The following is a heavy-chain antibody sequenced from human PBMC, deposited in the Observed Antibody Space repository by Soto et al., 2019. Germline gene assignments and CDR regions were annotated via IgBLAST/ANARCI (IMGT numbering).Heavy chain of an antibody. CDR1: GFTFSSYS. D-gene: IGHD2-15*01. Sequence: GGSLRLSCAASGFTFSSYSMNGVRQAPGKGLEWVSSISSSSSYIYYADSVKGRFTISRDNAKNSLYLQMNSLRAEDTAVYYCARGAVVVVAATDNWFAPWGQGTLVTVSS. CDR3: ARGAVVVVAATDNWFAP. J-gene: IGHJ5*02. V-gene: IGHV3-21*01. CDR2: ISSSSSYI.